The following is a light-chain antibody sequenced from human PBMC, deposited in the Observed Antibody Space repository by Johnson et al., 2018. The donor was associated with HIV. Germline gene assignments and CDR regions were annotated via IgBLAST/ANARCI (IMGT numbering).Light chain of an antibody. CDR1: SSNIGNNY. V-gene: IGLV1-51*01. CDR3: ATWSGSLN. Sequence: QSVLTQPPSVSAAPGQKVTISCSGSSSNIGNNYVSWYQQLPGTAPKLLIYDNNKRPSGIPDRFSGSKSGTSATLGITGLQTGDEADYYCATWSGSLNIGTGTQVTVI. J-gene: IGLJ1*01. CDR2: DNN.